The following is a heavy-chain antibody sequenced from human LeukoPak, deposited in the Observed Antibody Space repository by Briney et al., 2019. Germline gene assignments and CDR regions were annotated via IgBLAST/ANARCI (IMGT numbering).Heavy chain of an antibody. V-gene: IGHV1-2*02. CDR2: INPNSGGT. J-gene: IGHJ4*02. CDR1: GYTFTGYY. Sequence: ASVKVSCKASGYTFTGYYMHWVRQAPGQGLEWMGWINPNSGGTNYAQKFQGRVTMTRDTSISTAYMELSRLRSDDTAVYYCARDHCSSTSCYDYWGQGTLVTLCS. CDR3: ARDHCSSTSCYDY. D-gene: IGHD2-2*01.